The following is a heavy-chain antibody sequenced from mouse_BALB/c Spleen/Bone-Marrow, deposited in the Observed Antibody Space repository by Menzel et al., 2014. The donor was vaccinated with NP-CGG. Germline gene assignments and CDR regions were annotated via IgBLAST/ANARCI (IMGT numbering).Heavy chain of an antibody. CDR2: INPSTGYT. D-gene: IGHD4-1*01. CDR1: GYTFTSYW. Sequence: VLLQQSGAELAKPGASVKMSCKASGYTFTSYWMHWVKQRPGQGLEWIGYINPSTGYTEYNQKFKDKATLTADKSSSTAYMQLSSLTSEDSAVYYCASNWDVDWGQGTTLTVSS. V-gene: IGHV1-7*01. CDR3: ASNWDVD. J-gene: IGHJ2*01.